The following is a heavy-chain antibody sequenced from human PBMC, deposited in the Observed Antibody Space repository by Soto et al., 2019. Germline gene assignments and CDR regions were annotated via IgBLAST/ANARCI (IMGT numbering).Heavy chain of an antibody. D-gene: IGHD3-3*01. V-gene: IGHV4-30-4*01. CDR2: IYHTGTT. CDR3: GRERLTMYAVVTPSFDP. CDR1: GASITSCDYS. J-gene: IGHJ5*02. Sequence: QVQLQESGPGLVKPSQTLSLTCTVSGASITSCDYSWNWIRQPPGKGLEWIGYIYHTGTTYYNPSLQSRVTISVATSTNPFSLRLTSVTAADTAVYYRGRERLTMYAVVTPSFDPWGQATLVSVSS.